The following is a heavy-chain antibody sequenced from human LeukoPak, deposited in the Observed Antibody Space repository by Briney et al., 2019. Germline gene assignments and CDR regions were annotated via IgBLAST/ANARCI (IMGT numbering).Heavy chain of an antibody. J-gene: IGHJ5*02. CDR1: GGSISSYY. Sequence: EPSETLSLTCTVSGGSISSYYWSWIRQPPGKGLEWIGYIYSSGSTNYNPSLKSRVTISVDTSKNQFSLKLSSVTAADTAVYYCARNHYDILTGYYPSWFDPWGQGTLITVSS. CDR3: ARNHYDILTGYYPSWFDP. V-gene: IGHV4-59*01. CDR2: IYSSGST. D-gene: IGHD3-9*01.